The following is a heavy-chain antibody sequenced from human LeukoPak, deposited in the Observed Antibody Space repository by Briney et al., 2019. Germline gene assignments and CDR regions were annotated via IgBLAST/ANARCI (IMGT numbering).Heavy chain of an antibody. Sequence: QSGGSLRLSCAASGFTFSSYEMNWVRQAPGKGLEWVSYISSSGSTIYYADSVKGRFTISRDNAKNLLYLQMNSLRAEDTAVYYCARDCSGGSCYSYYYYGMDVWGKGTTVTVSS. J-gene: IGHJ6*04. CDR1: GFTFSSYE. CDR2: ISSSGSTI. V-gene: IGHV3-48*03. D-gene: IGHD2-15*01. CDR3: ARDCSGGSCYSYYYYGMDV.